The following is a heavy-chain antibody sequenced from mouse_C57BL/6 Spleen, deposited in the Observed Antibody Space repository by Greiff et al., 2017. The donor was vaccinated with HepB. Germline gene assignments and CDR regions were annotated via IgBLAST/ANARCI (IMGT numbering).Heavy chain of an antibody. CDR2: IYPRDGST. V-gene: IGHV1-85*01. CDR3: ARDSNYPYYAMDY. Sequence: QVQLKQSGPELVKPGASVKLSCKASGYTFTSYDINWVKQRPGQGLEWIGWIYPRDGSTKYNEKLKGKATLTVDTSSSTAYMELHSLTSEDSAVYFCARDSNYPYYAMDYWGQGTSVTVSS. J-gene: IGHJ4*01. D-gene: IGHD2-5*01. CDR1: GYTFTSYD.